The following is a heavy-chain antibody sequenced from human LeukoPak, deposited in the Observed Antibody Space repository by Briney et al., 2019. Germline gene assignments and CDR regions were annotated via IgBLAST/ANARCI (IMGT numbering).Heavy chain of an antibody. D-gene: IGHD6-13*01. Sequence: GASLQISSKGSGSIFTTYWIGWVRPLPGKGLEWMGIIYPGDSDTRYSPSFQGQVTISADKSISTAYLQWSSLKASDTAMYYCARLQEGIAAAGDFDYWGQGTLVTVSS. J-gene: IGHJ4*02. CDR3: ARLQEGIAAAGDFDY. CDR1: GSIFTTYW. V-gene: IGHV5-51*01. CDR2: IYPGDSDT.